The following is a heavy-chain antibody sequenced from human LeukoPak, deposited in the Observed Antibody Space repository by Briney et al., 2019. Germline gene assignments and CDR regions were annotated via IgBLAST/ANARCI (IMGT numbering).Heavy chain of an antibody. J-gene: IGHJ4*02. CDR3: ARWYYYDSSGCPDY. D-gene: IGHD3-22*01. V-gene: IGHV3-33*08. CDR1: GFTFSSYS. CDR2: IWYDGSNK. Sequence: GGSLRLSCAASGFTFSSYSMNWVRQAPGKGLEWVAVIWYDGSNKYYADSVKGRFTISRDNSKNTVYLQMNSLGAEDTALYYCARWYYYDSSGCPDYWGQGTLVTVSS.